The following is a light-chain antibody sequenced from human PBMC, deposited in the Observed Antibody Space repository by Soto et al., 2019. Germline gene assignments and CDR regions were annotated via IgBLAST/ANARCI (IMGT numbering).Light chain of an antibody. V-gene: IGLV1-51*01. J-gene: IGLJ1*01. CDR1: SSNIGGNS. Sequence: QSVLTQPPSVSAAPGQKVTISCSGSSSNIGGNSVSWYQQLPGTAPKLLIYDDNKRPSGIPDRFSGSKSGTSATLGITGFQTGDEADYYYGSWDSSLSAYVFGTGTKVTLL. CDR3: GSWDSSLSAYV. CDR2: DDN.